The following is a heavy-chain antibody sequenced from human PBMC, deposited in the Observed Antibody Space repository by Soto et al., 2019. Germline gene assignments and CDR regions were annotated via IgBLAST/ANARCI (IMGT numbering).Heavy chain of an antibody. J-gene: IGHJ5*01. CDR1: GFSLTNSGVG. CDR3: AHRVTSSVSWDVCWFDS. CDR2: IYWDNDR. V-gene: IGHV2-5*02. D-gene: IGHD1-26*01. Sequence: QITLKESGPTLVEPTQTLTLTCSFSGFSLTNSGVGVGWFRQAPGKALECLGIIYWDNDRRYNPSLKTRLTITKDTSKNQGVLTMTYMEPVDTGTYYCAHRVTSSVSWDVCWFDSWGQGTPVTVS.